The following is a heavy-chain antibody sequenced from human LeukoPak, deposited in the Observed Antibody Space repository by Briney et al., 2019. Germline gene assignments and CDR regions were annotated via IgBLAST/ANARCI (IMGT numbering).Heavy chain of an antibody. V-gene: IGHV1-69*13. CDR3: ARDSSEFRSLIPH. D-gene: IGHD2-21*01. Sequence: SVKVSCKASGGTFSSYAISWVRQAPGQGLEWMGGITPIFGAANYAQKFQGRVTITADESTNTAYMELSSLRSEDTAVYYCARDSSEFRSLIPHWGQGTPVTVSS. J-gene: IGHJ1*01. CDR1: GGTFSSYA. CDR2: ITPIFGAA.